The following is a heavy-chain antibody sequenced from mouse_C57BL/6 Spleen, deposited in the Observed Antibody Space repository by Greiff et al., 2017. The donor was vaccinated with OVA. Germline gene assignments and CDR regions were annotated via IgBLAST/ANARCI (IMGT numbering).Heavy chain of an antibody. CDR2: ISSGSSTI. Sequence: EVKLVESGGGLVKPGGSLKLSCAASGFTFSDYGMHWVRQAPEKGLEWVAYISSGSSTIYYADTVKGRFTISRDNAKNTLFLQMTSLRSEDTAMYYCARCPDYYGSSYVYFDYWGQGTTLTVSS. V-gene: IGHV5-17*01. CDR1: GFTFSDYG. D-gene: IGHD1-1*01. CDR3: ARCPDYYGSSYVYFDY. J-gene: IGHJ2*01.